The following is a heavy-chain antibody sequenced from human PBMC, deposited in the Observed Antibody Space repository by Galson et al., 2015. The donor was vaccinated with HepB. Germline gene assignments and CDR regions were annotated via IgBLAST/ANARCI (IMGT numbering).Heavy chain of an antibody. V-gene: IGHV3-64*01. D-gene: IGHD3-10*01. CDR1: GFTFSRYA. Sequence: SLRLSCAASGFTFSRYAMHWVRQARGKGLEYVSAISSNGGSTYYANSVKGRFTISRDNSKNTPYLQMGSLRAEDMAVYYCARSRRDLLWFGELFADYWGQGTLVTVSS. J-gene: IGHJ4*02. CDR3: ARSRRDLLWFGELFADY. CDR2: ISSNGGST.